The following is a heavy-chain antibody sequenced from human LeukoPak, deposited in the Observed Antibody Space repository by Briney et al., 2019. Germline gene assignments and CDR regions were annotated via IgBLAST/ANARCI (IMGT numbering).Heavy chain of an antibody. V-gene: IGHV4-31*03. D-gene: IGHD4-17*01. CDR3: ARGGTTVTNYYFDY. Sequence: PSQTLPLTCTVSGGFISSGDYYWTWIRQHPGKGLEWIGYIYHSGSTYYNPSLKSRISISIDTSKNQFSLKLISVTAADTAVYYCARGGTTVTNYYFDYWGRGTLVTVSS. CDR1: GGFISSGDYY. CDR2: IYHSGST. J-gene: IGHJ4*02.